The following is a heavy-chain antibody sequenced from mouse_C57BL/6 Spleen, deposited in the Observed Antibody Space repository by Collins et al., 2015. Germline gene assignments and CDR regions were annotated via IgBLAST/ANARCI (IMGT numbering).Heavy chain of an antibody. CDR2: IYPGSGNT. CDR1: GYTFTDYY. D-gene: IGHD1-1*01. J-gene: IGHJ1*03. V-gene: IGHV1-76*01. Sequence: QVQLKQSGAELVRPGASVKLSCKASGYTFTDYYINWVKQRPGQGLEWIARIYPGSGNTYYNEKFKGKATLTAEKSSSTAYMQLSSLTSEDSAVYFCARRDYYGSSYWYFDVWGTGTTVTVSS. CDR3: ARRDYYGSSYWYFDV.